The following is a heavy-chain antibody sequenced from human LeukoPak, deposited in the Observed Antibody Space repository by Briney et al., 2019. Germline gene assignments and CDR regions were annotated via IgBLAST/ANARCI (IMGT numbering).Heavy chain of an antibody. J-gene: IGHJ4*02. CDR1: GFTFSSYA. Sequence: GGSLRLSCAASGFTFSSYAMHWVRQVPGKGLEWVAVISYDGSNKYCADSVKGRFTISRDNSKNTLYLQMNSLRAEDTAVYYCARGPAVGATIGYWGQGTLVTVSS. D-gene: IGHD1-26*01. CDR2: ISYDGSNK. V-gene: IGHV3-30*04. CDR3: ARGPAVGATIGY.